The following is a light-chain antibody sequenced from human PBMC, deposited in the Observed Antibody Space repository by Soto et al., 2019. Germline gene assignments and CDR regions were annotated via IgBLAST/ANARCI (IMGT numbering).Light chain of an antibody. V-gene: IGKV1-5*03. CDR2: KAX. CDR1: RSISFW. CDR3: QQYNRYSPWT. J-gene: IGKJ1*01. Sequence: DIHMTQSPSTLSASLGDRVTVPXRASRSISFWFAWYQQKPVXXTKLXXXKAXSLESGVPSRFRGSGSGKEFTLTISSLQPDYFATYYCQQYNRYSPWTFGQGTKVDIK.